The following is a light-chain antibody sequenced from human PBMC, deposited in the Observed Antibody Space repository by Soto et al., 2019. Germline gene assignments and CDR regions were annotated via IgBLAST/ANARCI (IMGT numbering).Light chain of an antibody. CDR1: SSNIGAGYE. CDR2: ANN. CDR3: QSYDSSLNVV. V-gene: IGLV1-40*01. J-gene: IGLJ2*01. Sequence: QSVLTQPPSVSGAPGQRVTISCTGSSSNIGAGYEVHWYQQLPGTAPKLLIYANNNRPSGVPDRFSASRSGTSASLAITGLQAEDEADYYCQSYDSSLNVVFGGGTKLTVL.